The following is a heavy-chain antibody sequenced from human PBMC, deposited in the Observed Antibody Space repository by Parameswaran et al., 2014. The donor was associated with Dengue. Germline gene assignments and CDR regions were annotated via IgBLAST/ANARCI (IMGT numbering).Heavy chain of an antibody. V-gene: IGHV3-11*04. CDR2: ISSSGSTI. Sequence: WIRQPPGKGLEWVSYISSSGSTIYYADSVKGRFTISRDNAKNSLYLQMNSLRAEDTAVYYCAGGGEFGELYANYYGLDVWGQGTTVTVSS. D-gene: IGHD3-10*01. CDR3: AGGGEFGELYANYYGLDV. J-gene: IGHJ6*02.